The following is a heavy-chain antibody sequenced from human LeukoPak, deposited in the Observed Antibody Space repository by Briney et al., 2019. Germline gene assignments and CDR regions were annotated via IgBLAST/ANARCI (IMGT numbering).Heavy chain of an antibody. CDR2: IYYTGST. CDR3: ASVRGYSSGWYASGFDP. V-gene: IGHV4-39*07. D-gene: IGHD6-19*01. Sequence: SETLSLTCTVSGDSISSSTYYWGWIRRPPGKGLEWIGSIYYTGSTNYNPSLKSRVTISLDTSKNQFSLKLTSVTAADTAVYYCASVRGYSSGWYASGFDPWGQGTLVTVSS. CDR1: GDSISSSTYY. J-gene: IGHJ5*02.